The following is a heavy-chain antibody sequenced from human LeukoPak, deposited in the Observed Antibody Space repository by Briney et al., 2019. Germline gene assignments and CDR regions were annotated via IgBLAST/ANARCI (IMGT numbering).Heavy chain of an antibody. D-gene: IGHD3-22*01. CDR2: ISYDGSNK. CDR3: ARGSYDSSGYYSGSFDY. J-gene: IGHJ4*02. Sequence: GGSLRLSCAASGFTFSSYAMSWVRQAPGKGLEWVAVISYDGSNKYYADSVKGRFTISRDNSKNTLYLQMNSLRAEDTAVYYCARGSYDSSGYYSGSFDYWGQGTLVTVSS. V-gene: IGHV3-30*04. CDR1: GFTFSSYA.